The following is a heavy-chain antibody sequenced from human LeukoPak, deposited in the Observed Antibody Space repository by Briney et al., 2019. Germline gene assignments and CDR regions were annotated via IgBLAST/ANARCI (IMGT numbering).Heavy chain of an antibody. CDR2: ISSSSSTI. D-gene: IGHD3-16*02. CDR3: ARTDTYYDYVWGSYRSDYFDY. CDR1: GFTFSSYS. V-gene: IGHV3-48*04. Sequence: GGSLRLSCAASGFTFSSYSMNWVRQALGKGLEWVSYISSSSSTIYYADSVKGRFTISRDNAKNSLYLQMNSLRAEDTAVYYCARTDTYYDYVWGSYRSDYFDYWGQGTLVTVSS. J-gene: IGHJ4*02.